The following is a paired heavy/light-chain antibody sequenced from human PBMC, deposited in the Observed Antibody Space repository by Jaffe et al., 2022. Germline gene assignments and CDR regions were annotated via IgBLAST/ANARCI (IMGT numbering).Heavy chain of an antibody. CDR3: ARDLAYCGGDCYPAYYYYYYMDV. D-gene: IGHD2-21*02. CDR1: GYSISSGYY. J-gene: IGHJ6*03. CDR2: IYHSGST. V-gene: IGHV4-38-2*02. Sequence: QVQLQESGPGLVKPSETLSLTCAVSGYSISSGYYWGWIRQPPGKGLEWIGSIYHSGSTYYNPSLKSRVTISVDTSKNQFSLKLSSVTAADTAVYYCARDLAYCGGDCYPAYYYYYYMDVWGKGTTVTVSS.
Light chain of an antibody. CDR3: SSYAGSNTLYV. CDR1: SSDVGGYNY. V-gene: IGLV2-8*01. Sequence: QSALTQPPSASGSPGQSVTISCTGTSSDVGGYNYVSWYQQHPGKAPKLMIYEVSKRPSGVPDRFSGSKSGNTASLTVSGLQAEDEADYYCSSYAGSNTLYVFGTGTKVTVL. CDR2: EVS. J-gene: IGLJ1*01.